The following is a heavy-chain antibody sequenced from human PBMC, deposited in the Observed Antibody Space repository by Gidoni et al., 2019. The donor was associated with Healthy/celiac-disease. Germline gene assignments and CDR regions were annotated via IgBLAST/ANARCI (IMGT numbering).Heavy chain of an antibody. Sequence: QITLKESGPTLVKPTQTLTLTCTFSGFSLSPTGVGVGWIRQPPGKALEWLELIYWDDDKSYSPSLKSRLTITKDTSKNQVVLIMTNMDPVDTATYYCAHGRNMITFGGLIANFDYWGQGTLVTAAS. CDR2: IYWDDDK. CDR1: GFSLSPTGVG. CDR3: AHGRNMITFGGLIANFDY. V-gene: IGHV2-5*02. J-gene: IGHJ4*02. D-gene: IGHD3-16*02.